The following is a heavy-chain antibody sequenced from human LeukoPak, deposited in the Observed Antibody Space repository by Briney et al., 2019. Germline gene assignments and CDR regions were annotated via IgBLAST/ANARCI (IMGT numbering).Heavy chain of an antibody. CDR1: GYIFTSYG. CDR2: ISAYNGNT. J-gene: IGHJ6*02. D-gene: IGHD6-13*01. CDR3: ARDKDSSSWSYYYYYGMDV. Sequence: GASVKVSCKASGYIFTSYGISWVRQAPGQGLEWMGWISAYNGNTNYAQKLQGRVTMTTDTSTSTAYMELRSLRSDDTAVYYCARDKDSSSWSYYYYYGMDVWGQGTTVTVSS. V-gene: IGHV1-18*01.